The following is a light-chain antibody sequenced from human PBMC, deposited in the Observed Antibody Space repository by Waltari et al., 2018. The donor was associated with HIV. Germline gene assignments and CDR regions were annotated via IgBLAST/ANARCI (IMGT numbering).Light chain of an antibody. V-gene: IGLV2-14*01. CDR1: SSDVGGYKY. CDR3: SSYTSSSTLV. Sequence: QSALTQPASVSGSPGQSITISCTGTSSDVGGYKYVTWYQHHPGKAPKLMLYEVSNRPSGVSNRFSGSKSGNTASLTISGLQAEDEADYYCSSYTSSSTLVFGGGTRLTVL. CDR2: EVS. J-gene: IGLJ2*01.